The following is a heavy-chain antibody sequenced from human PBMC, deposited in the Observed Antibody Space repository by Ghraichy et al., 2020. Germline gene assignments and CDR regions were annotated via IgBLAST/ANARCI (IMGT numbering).Heavy chain of an antibody. Sequence: GGSLRLSCAASGFAYNSYWMNWVRQAPGKGLEWVAYIKYDGSAEYYVDSVKGRFAISRDNAKNSLFLQMNSLRAEDTAVYYCARGWGRFDYWGQGTQVTVSS. J-gene: IGHJ4*02. V-gene: IGHV3-7*01. D-gene: IGHD2-21*02. CDR2: IKYDGSAE. CDR3: ARGWGRFDY. CDR1: GFAYNSYW.